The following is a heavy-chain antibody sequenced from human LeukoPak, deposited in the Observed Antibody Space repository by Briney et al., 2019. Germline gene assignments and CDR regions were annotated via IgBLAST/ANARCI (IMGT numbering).Heavy chain of an antibody. J-gene: IGHJ6*02. Sequence: PGRSLRLSCAASGFTFSSYGTHWVRQAPGKGLEWVAVISYDGSNKYYADSVKGRFTISRDNSKNTLYLQMNSLRAEDTAVYYCAKDNSYYYGSGSSDYGMDVWGQGTTVTVSS. CDR3: AKDNSYYYGSGSSDYGMDV. CDR2: ISYDGSNK. CDR1: GFTFSSYG. D-gene: IGHD3-10*01. V-gene: IGHV3-30*18.